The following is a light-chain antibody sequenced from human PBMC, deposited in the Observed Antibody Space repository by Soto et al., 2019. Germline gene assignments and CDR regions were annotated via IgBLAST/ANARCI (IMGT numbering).Light chain of an antibody. Sequence: IVMTESPATLSVSTGERATLSCMAGHTIYSNVAWYQQRPGQAPRLLIYRASSRATGVPARLSGSGSGTDFTLTISSLEPEDFAVYYCQQRSNWPLAFGQGARLEIK. V-gene: IGKV3-15*01. CDR1: HTIYSN. J-gene: IGKJ5*01. CDR3: QQRSNWPLA. CDR2: RAS.